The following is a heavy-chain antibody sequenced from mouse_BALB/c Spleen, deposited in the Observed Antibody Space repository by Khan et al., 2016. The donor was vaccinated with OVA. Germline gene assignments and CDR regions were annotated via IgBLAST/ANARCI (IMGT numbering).Heavy chain of an antibody. D-gene: IGHD3-3*01. CDR2: ISYSGRT. J-gene: IGHJ3*01. Sequence: EVQFVESGPGLVKPSLSLSLTYTVTGYSITSDYAWNWIRQFPGHKLEWMGYISYSGRTSYTPSLKSRISITRDTSKNQFFLQLNSVTTEDTATYFCVRGRAYWGQGTLVTVSA. CDR3: VRGRAY. CDR1: GYSITSDYA. V-gene: IGHV3-2*02.